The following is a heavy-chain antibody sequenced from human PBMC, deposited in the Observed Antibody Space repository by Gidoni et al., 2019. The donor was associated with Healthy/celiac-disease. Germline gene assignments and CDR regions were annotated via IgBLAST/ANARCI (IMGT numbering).Heavy chain of an antibody. Sequence: EVQLVESGGGLVKPGGSLRLSCAASGFTFSNASMNWVRQAPGKGLEWVGRIKSKTDGGTTDYAAPVKGRFTISRDDSKNTLYLQMNSLKTEDTAVYYCTTGSSSSWMYYYYYYMDVWGKGTTVTVSS. CDR3: TTGSSSSWMYYYYYYMDV. J-gene: IGHJ6*03. D-gene: IGHD6-13*01. CDR2: IKSKTDGGTT. V-gene: IGHV3-15*07. CDR1: GFTFSNAS.